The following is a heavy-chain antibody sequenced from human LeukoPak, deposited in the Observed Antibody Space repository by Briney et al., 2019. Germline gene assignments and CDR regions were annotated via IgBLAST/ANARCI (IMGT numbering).Heavy chain of an antibody. J-gene: IGHJ4*02. CDR1: GFTFSTYT. D-gene: IGHD6-19*01. Sequence: PGGSLRLSCSASGFTFSTYTMSWDRQAPGKGLEWVSVIEANGGGTRYADPVRDRFTISRDDSENTLFLQMHSLRGDDTAVYHCAREQFRASGYTSGLWDSWGPGTLVTVSS. CDR2: IEANGGGT. CDR3: AREQFRASGYTSGLWDS. V-gene: IGHV3-23*01.